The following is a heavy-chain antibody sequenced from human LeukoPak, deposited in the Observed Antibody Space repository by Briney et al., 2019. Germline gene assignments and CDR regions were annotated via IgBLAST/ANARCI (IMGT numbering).Heavy chain of an antibody. CDR3: ARDGLLWFGDQFDY. Sequence: PSETLSLTCTVSGYSISSGYYWGWIRQPPGKGLEWIGSIYHSGSTYYNPSLKSRVTISVDTSKNQFSLKLSSVTAADTAVYYCARDGLLWFGDQFDYWGQGTLVTVS. CDR1: GYSISSGYY. J-gene: IGHJ4*02. V-gene: IGHV4-38-2*02. D-gene: IGHD3-10*01. CDR2: IYHSGST.